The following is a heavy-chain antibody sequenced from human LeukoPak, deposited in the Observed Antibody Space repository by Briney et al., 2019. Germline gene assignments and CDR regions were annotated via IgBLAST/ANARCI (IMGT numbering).Heavy chain of an antibody. D-gene: IGHD2-2*01. J-gene: IGHJ3*01. CDR3: ARVQFSRMSKGAFDP. V-gene: IGHV3-9*03. Sequence: GRSLRLSCSASGFSFDDYTMHWVRQAPGMGLEWVSSIFWDSSKVAYADSVKGRFTISRDNAKNSLYLQMNSLRDEDMALYYCARVQFSRMSKGAFDPWGQGTMVIVSS. CDR1: GFSFDDYT. CDR2: IFWDSSKV.